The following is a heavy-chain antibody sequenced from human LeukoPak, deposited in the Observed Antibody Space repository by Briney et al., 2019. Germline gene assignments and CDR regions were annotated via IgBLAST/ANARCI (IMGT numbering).Heavy chain of an antibody. CDR3: ARKDSSPRTFDY. Sequence: PGGSLRLSCAASGISFSNYWMSWVRQAPGKGLEWVANIKEDGREKKYGDSGKGRFTISRDNAKNSLYLQMNSLRAEDTAVYYCARKDSSPRTFDYWGHGTLVTVSS. V-gene: IGHV3-7*01. J-gene: IGHJ4*01. CDR2: IKEDGREK. CDR1: GISFSNYW. D-gene: IGHD3-22*01.